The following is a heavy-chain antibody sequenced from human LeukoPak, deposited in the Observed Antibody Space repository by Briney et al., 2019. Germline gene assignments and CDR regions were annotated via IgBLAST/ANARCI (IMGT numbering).Heavy chain of an antibody. J-gene: IGHJ4*02. CDR2: INPGDSDT. Sequence: GESLKISCKTSGYSFTNYWIGWVRQLPGKGLECMGIINPGDSDTTYSPSFQGQVTVSADKSINTAYLQWSSLKASDTAMYYCARHYSSGWYRVDYWGQGTLVTVSS. V-gene: IGHV5-51*01. CDR3: ARHYSSGWYRVDY. D-gene: IGHD6-19*01. CDR1: GYSFTNYW.